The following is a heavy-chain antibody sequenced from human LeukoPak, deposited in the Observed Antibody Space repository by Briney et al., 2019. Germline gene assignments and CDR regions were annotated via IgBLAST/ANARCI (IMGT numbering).Heavy chain of an antibody. CDR2: MNPDSGNT. V-gene: IGHV1-8*01. Sequence: GASVKVSCKASGYTFTSYDINWVRQATGQGLEWMGWMNPDSGNTGCAQNFQGRVTMTRSTSTSTAYMELSSLRSEDTAVYYCARGAWPAVIATRWFDPWGQGTQVTVSS. CDR1: GYTFTSYD. CDR3: ARGAWPAVIATRWFDP. D-gene: IGHD2-2*01. J-gene: IGHJ5*02.